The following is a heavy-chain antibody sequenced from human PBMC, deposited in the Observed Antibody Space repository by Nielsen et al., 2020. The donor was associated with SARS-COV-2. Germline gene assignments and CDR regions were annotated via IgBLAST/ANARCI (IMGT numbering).Heavy chain of an antibody. Sequence: ASVKVSCKASGYTFTSYGISWVRQAPGQGLEWMGWINPNSGGTNYAQKFQGRVTMTRDTSISTAYMELSRLRSDDTAVYYCARVPRDSWEFDYWGQGTLVTVSS. V-gene: IGHV1-2*02. CDR1: GYTFTSYG. D-gene: IGHD6-13*01. J-gene: IGHJ4*02. CDR3: ARVPRDSWEFDY. CDR2: INPNSGGT.